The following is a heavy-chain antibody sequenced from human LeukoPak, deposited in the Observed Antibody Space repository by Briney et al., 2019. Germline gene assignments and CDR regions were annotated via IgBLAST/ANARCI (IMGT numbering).Heavy chain of an antibody. V-gene: IGHV1-2*06. CDR2: INPNSGGT. CDR3: ARGNYYDSSGYFD. Sequence: ASVKVSCKASGYTFAGYYMHWVRQAPGQGLEWMGRINPNSGGTNYAQSFQGRLTITMDKSTTTAYMELSSLRFEDTAMYYCARGNYYDSSGYFDWGQGTLVTVSS. J-gene: IGHJ4*02. CDR1: GYTFAGYY. D-gene: IGHD3-22*01.